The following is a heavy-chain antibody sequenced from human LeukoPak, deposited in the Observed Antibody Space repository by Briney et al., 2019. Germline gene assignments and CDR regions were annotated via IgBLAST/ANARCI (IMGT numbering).Heavy chain of an antibody. CDR1: GASISSHY. D-gene: IGHD5-18*01. J-gene: IGHJ4*02. V-gene: IGHV4-59*08. CDR3: ARHMSGYSYDYFDY. Sequence: ASETLSLTCTVSGASISSHYWCWIRQPPGTGLEWIGDIYYRGSTTYNPSLKSRVSISLDTSRNQFSLKLSSVTAADTAVYYCARHMSGYSYDYFDYWGQGTLVTVSS. CDR2: IYYRGST.